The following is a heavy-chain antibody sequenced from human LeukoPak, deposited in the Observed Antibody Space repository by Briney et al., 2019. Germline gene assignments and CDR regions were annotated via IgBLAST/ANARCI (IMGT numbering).Heavy chain of an antibody. CDR2: ISSSSSTI. D-gene: IGHD5-12*01. J-gene: IGHJ4*02. CDR1: RFTFSIFA. Sequence: GGSLRLSCAASRFTFSIFAMNWVRQAPGKGLEWLSYISSSSSTIYYADSVKGRFTISRDNAKNSLYLQMNSLRAEDTAVYYCAKDTGSGYDYFSYYFDYWGQGTLVTVSS. V-gene: IGHV3-48*01. CDR3: AKDTGSGYDYFSYYFDY.